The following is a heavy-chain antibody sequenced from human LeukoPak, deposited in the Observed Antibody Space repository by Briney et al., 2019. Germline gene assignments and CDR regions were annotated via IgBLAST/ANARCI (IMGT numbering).Heavy chain of an antibody. Sequence: SETLSLTCTVPGGSISSSSYYWGWIRQPPGKGLEWIGSIYYSGSTYYNPSLKSRVTISVDTSKNQFSLKLSSVTAADTAVYYCARDVGSYYGIWSYAFDLWGQGTMVTVSS. D-gene: IGHD1-26*01. V-gene: IGHV4-39*07. CDR3: ARDVGSYYGIWSYAFDL. CDR1: GGSISSSSYY. J-gene: IGHJ3*01. CDR2: IYYSGST.